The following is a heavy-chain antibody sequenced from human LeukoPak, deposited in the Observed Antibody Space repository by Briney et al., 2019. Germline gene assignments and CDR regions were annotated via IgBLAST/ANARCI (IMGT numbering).Heavy chain of an antibody. CDR1: GFTFSNAW. CDR2: IKNKADGGTT. V-gene: IGHV3-15*01. D-gene: IGHD3-10*01. Sequence: GRSLRLSCAASGFTFSNAWMSWVRQAPGKGLEWVGRIKNKADGGTTDYAAPVKGRFTISRDDSKNTLYLQMNSLKTEDTALYYCTANYYGSGSNYNDYWGQGTLVTVSS. CDR3: TANYYGSGSNYNDY. J-gene: IGHJ4*02.